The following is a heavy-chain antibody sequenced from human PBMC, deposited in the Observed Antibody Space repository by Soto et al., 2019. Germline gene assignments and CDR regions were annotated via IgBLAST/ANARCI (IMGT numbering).Heavy chain of an antibody. Sequence: PGGSLRLSCAASGFTFSSYAMHWVRQAPGKGLEWVAVISYDGSNKYYADSVKGRFTISRDNSKNTLYLQMNSLRAEDTAVYYCARYAGGMDVWGQGTTVTSP. CDR2: ISYDGSNK. CDR1: GFTFSSYA. CDR3: ARYAGGMDV. D-gene: IGHD2-2*01. V-gene: IGHV3-30-3*01. J-gene: IGHJ6*02.